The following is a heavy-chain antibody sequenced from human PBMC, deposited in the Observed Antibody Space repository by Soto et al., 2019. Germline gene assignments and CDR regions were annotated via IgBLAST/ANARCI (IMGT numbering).Heavy chain of an antibody. V-gene: IGHV3-48*02. Sequence: EVQLVESGGGLVQPGGSLRLSCAASGFTFSTYTMNWVRQAPGKGLAWVSYISSSSSTIYYADSVKGRFSISRDNAKNSLYLQMNSLRDEDTAVYYCARGDDSSGWYNYFDYWGQGTLVTVSS. CDR2: ISSSSSTI. CDR1: GFTFSTYT. CDR3: ARGDDSSGWYNYFDY. D-gene: IGHD6-19*01. J-gene: IGHJ4*02.